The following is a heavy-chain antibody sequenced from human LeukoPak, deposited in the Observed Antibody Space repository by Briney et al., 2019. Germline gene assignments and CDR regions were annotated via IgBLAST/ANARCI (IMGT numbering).Heavy chain of an antibody. V-gene: IGHV3-30-3*01. CDR2: ISYDGSNK. J-gene: IGHJ6*02. Sequence: PGRSLRLSCAASGFTFSSYAMHWVRQAPGKGLEWVAVISYDGSNKYYADSVKGRFTISRDNSKNTLYLQMNSLRAEDTAVYYCVLPYYDFRSGRANYGMDVWGQGTTVTVSS. CDR3: VLPYYDFRSGRANYGMDV. D-gene: IGHD3-3*01. CDR1: GFTFSSYA.